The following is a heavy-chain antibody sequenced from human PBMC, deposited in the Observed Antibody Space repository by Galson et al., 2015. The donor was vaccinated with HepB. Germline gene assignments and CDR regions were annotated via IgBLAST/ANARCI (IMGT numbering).Heavy chain of an antibody. CDR3: ARRITMVRGVRFIYYYGMDV. J-gene: IGHJ6*02. Sequence: SLRLSCAASGFTFSNYAMSWVRQAPGKGLEWVSAISDSGGSTDYADSVKGRFTISRDNSKNTLYLQMNSLRGEDTAGYYCARRITMVRGVRFIYYYGMDVWGQGTTVTVSS. CDR2: ISDSGGST. D-gene: IGHD3-10*01. CDR1: GFTFSNYA. V-gene: IGHV3-23*01.